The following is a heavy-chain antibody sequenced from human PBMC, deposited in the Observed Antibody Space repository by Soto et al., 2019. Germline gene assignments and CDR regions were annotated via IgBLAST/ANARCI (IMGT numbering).Heavy chain of an antibody. CDR2: INSDGSST. CDR1: GFTFSSYW. Sequence: EVQLVESGGGLVQPGGSLRLSCAASGFTFSSYWMHWVRQAPGKGLVWVSRINSDGSSTSYADSVNGRFTISRANAKNTLYLQMNSLRAEDTAVYYCARARVVTVGWFDPWGQGTLVTVSS. J-gene: IGHJ5*02. CDR3: ARARVVTVGWFDP. D-gene: IGHD3-10*01. V-gene: IGHV3-74*01.